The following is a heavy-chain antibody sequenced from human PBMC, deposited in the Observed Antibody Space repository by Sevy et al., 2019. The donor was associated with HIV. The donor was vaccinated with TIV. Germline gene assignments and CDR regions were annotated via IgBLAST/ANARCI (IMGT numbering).Heavy chain of an antibody. D-gene: IGHD2-8*01. CDR1: GFTFSKYS. V-gene: IGHV3-23*01. Sequence: GGSLRLSCAASGFTFSKYSMSWVRQPPGKGLEWVSTLSLGCGEINYGDSVKGRFTISGDNSKSSAYLQMNNLRPEDTAVYYCAREGCTKPHDYWGQGTLVTVSS. J-gene: IGHJ4*02. CDR3: AREGCTKPHDY. CDR2: LSLGCGEI.